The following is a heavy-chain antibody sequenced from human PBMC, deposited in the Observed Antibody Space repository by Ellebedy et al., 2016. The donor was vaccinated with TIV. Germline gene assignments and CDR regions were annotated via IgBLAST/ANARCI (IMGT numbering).Heavy chain of an antibody. CDR2: ISGSGGNT. CDR1: GFTFSSYA. D-gene: IGHD5-18*01. J-gene: IGHJ4*02. CDR3: AKGRAMDTSYYFDY. V-gene: IGHV3-23*01. Sequence: GGSLRLSCAASGFTFSSYAMSWVRQAPGKGLEWVSAISGSGGNTYYADSVKGRFTISRDNSKNTLYLQMNSLRAEDTAVYYCAKGRAMDTSYYFDYWGQGTLVTVSS.